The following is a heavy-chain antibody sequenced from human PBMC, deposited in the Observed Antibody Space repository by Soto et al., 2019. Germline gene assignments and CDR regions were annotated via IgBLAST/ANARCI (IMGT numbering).Heavy chain of an antibody. CDR1: GFTFSSYS. D-gene: IGHD1-26*01. V-gene: IGHV3-21*01. CDR3: ARAVLPSIVGAVDY. CDR2: ISYSSTYI. J-gene: IGHJ4*02. Sequence: GGSLRLSCAASGFTFSSYSMNWVRQAPGKGLEWVSSISYSSTYIYYADSVQGRFTISRDNAKNSLYPHMNSLRAEDTAVYYCARAVLPSIVGAVDYWGQGTLVTVSS.